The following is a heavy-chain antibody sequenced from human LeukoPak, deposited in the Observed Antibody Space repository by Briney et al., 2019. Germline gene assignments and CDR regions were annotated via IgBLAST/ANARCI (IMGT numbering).Heavy chain of an antibody. J-gene: IGHJ4*02. CDR2: INHSGST. Sequence: PSETLSLTCAVYGXSFSGYYWSWIRQPPGKGLESIGEINHSGSTNYNPSLKSRVTISVDTSKNQFSLKLSSVTAADTAVYYCARGRYCSSTSCPWNYFDYWGQGTLVTVSS. CDR3: ARGRYCSSTSCPWNYFDY. V-gene: IGHV4-34*01. D-gene: IGHD2-2*01. CDR1: GXSFSGYY.